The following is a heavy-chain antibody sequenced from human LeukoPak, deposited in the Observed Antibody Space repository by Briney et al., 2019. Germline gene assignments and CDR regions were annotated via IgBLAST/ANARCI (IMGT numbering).Heavy chain of an antibody. V-gene: IGHV3-23*01. J-gene: IGHJ4*02. Sequence: GGSLRLSCAASGFTFSSYAMSWVRQAPGKGLEWVSAISGSGGSTYYADSVKGRFTISRDNSKNTLYLQMNSLRAEDTAVYYCATSTAARQDPDYWGQGTLVTVSS. D-gene: IGHD6-6*01. CDR3: ATSTAARQDPDY. CDR1: GFTFSSYA. CDR2: ISGSGGST.